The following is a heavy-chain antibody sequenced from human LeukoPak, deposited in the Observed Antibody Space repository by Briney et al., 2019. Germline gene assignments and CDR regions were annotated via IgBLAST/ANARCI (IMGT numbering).Heavy chain of an antibody. D-gene: IGHD4-17*01. CDR2: IIPIFGTA. V-gene: IGHV1-69*13. Sequence: ASVKVSCKASGGTFSSYAISWVRQAPGQGLEWMGGIIPIFGTANYAQKFQGRVTITADESTSTAYMELSSLRSEDTAVYYCARVVDHDYGDYYLDYWGQGTLVTVSP. CDR1: GGTFSSYA. J-gene: IGHJ4*02. CDR3: ARVVDHDYGDYYLDY.